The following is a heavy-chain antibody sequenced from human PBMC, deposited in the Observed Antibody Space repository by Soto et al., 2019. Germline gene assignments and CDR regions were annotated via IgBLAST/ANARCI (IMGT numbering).Heavy chain of an antibody. V-gene: IGHV1-69*08. J-gene: IGHJ3*02. CDR3: GRDRTGYCSGTSCREPFDS. Sequence: QVQLVQSGAEVKKPGSSVKVSCKASGGTFSSYTISWVRQAPGQGLEWMGRIIPILGIANYAQKFQGRVTITADKSTSTAYMGLRSLRSEDTAMFYCGRDRTGYCSGTSCREPFDSWGQGTMVPVSS. D-gene: IGHD2-2*01. CDR2: IIPILGIA. CDR1: GGTFSSYT.